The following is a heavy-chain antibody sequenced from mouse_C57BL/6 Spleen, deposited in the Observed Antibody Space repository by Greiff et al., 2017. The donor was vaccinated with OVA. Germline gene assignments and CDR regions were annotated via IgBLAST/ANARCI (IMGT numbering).Heavy chain of an antibody. CDR2: IIPSNGGT. V-gene: IGHV1-53*01. CDR3: ATITTVER. Sequence: QVQLKQSGTELVKPGASVKLSCKATGYTFTSYWMHWVKQRPGQGLEWIGNIIPSNGGTNYNEKFKSKATLTVDKSSNTAYMQLSSLTSEDSAVDYCATITTVERWGQGTLVTVSA. CDR1: GYTFTSYW. D-gene: IGHD1-1*01. J-gene: IGHJ3*01.